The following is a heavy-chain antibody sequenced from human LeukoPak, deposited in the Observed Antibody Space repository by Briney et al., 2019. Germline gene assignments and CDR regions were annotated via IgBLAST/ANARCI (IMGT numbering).Heavy chain of an antibody. D-gene: IGHD2-8*01. J-gene: IGHJ4*02. CDR1: GFTFSTYW. V-gene: IGHV3-7*01. CDR3: ARLKDDVTKLDY. Sequence: GGSLRLSCAASGFTFSTYWMSWVRQAPGKRLEWVASINQDGSQKRYVDSVQGRFTISRDNTKNSLFLQMNSLRAEDTAVYYCARLKDDVTKLDYWGQGTLVTVSS. CDR2: INQDGSQK.